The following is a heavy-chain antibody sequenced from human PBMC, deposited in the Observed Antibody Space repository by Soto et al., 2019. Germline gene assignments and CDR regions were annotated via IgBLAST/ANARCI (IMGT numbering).Heavy chain of an antibody. J-gene: IGHJ6*02. CDR3: ARGSSLGGFYYGMDV. CDR1: GYSFTSYW. D-gene: IGHD6-13*01. Sequence: PGESLKISCKGSGYSFTSYWIGWVRQMPGKGLEWMGIIYPGDSDTRYSPSFQGQVTISADKSISTAYLQWSSLKASDTAMYYCARGSSLGGFYYGMDVWGQGTTVTVSS. CDR2: IYPGDSDT. V-gene: IGHV5-51*01.